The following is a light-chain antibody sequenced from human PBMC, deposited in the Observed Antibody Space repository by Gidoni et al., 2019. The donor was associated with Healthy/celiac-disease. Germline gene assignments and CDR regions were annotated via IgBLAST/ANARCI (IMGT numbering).Light chain of an antibody. Sequence: DLQMTQSPSLLSASAGDSVTNTCRASQSISSYLHWYQQKPGKAPKLLIYAASSLQSGVPSRFSGSGSGTDFTLTISSLQPEDFATYYCQQSYSTPRTFGRGTKVEIK. CDR2: AAS. V-gene: IGKV1-39*01. J-gene: IGKJ4*02. CDR3: QQSYSTPRT. CDR1: QSISSY.